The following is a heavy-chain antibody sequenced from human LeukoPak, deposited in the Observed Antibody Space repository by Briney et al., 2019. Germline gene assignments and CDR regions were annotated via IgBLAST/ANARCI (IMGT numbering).Heavy chain of an antibody. Sequence: PSGTLSLTCAVSGGSISSSNWWSWVRQPPGKGLEWIGEIYHSGSTNYNPSLKSRVTISVDKSKNQFSLKLSSVTAADTAVYYCARSRGRDGYNYGFWAFDIWGQGTMVTVSS. J-gene: IGHJ3*02. CDR1: GGSISSSNW. CDR3: ARSRGRDGYNYGFWAFDI. CDR2: IYHSGST. V-gene: IGHV4-4*02. D-gene: IGHD5-24*01.